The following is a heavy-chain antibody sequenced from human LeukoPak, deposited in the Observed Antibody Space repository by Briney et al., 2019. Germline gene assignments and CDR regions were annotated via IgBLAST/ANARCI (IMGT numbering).Heavy chain of an antibody. CDR1: GFIFSIEG. CDR3: AKRGSYTGTYPTKTYYLDF. V-gene: IGHV3-21*01. Sequence: GGSLRLSCVGSGFIFSIEGMNWVRLAPGKGLEWVSSISGSSTYTYYADSVKGRFTISRDNARKSLYLQMKSLRAEDTAVYYCAKRGSYTGTYPTKTYYLDFLGQGAPVTVSS. J-gene: IGHJ4*02. D-gene: IGHD1-26*01. CDR2: ISGSSTYT.